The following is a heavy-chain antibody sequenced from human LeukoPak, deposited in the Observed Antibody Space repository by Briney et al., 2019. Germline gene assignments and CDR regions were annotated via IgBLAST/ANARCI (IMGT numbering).Heavy chain of an antibody. Sequence: PGGSLRLSCAASGYIFSTYWMHWVRQGPGKGLVWVSRINEDGSSTSYADSVKGRFTISRDNSKNTLYLQMNSLRAEDTAVYYCAKVAGELPPTFIRPATFLPDYYFDYWGQGTLVTVSS. D-gene: IGHD3-10*01. CDR3: AKVAGELPPTFIRPATFLPDYYFDY. CDR1: GYIFSTYW. V-gene: IGHV3-74*01. J-gene: IGHJ4*02. CDR2: INEDGSST.